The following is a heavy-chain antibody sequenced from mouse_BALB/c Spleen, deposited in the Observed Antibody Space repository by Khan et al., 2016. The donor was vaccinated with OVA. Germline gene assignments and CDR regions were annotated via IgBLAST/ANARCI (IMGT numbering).Heavy chain of an antibody. CDR3: ARVYGGDFDY. Sequence: EVQLVESGPGLVKPSQSLSLTCTVTGYSITSDYAWNWIRQFPGNKLEWMGFISYSGNTNYNPSLKSRISITRDTSKYQFFLQLNSVTTEDTATYYCARVYGGDFDYWGQGTTLTVSS. J-gene: IGHJ2*01. CDR1: GYSITSDYA. CDR2: ISYSGNT. V-gene: IGHV3-2*02. D-gene: IGHD1-1*01.